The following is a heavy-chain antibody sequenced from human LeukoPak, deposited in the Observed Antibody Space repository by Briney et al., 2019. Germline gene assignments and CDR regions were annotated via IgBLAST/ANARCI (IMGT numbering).Heavy chain of an antibody. D-gene: IGHD3-10*01. Sequence: ASVKVSCKASGYTFTSYDINWVRQATGQGLEWMGWMNPNSGNTGYAQKFQGRVTMTRNTSISTAYMELGSLRSEDAAVYYCARTYGSGSYDWFDPWGQGTLVTVSS. CDR3: ARTYGSGSYDWFDP. CDR1: GYTFTSYD. J-gene: IGHJ5*02. CDR2: MNPNSGNT. V-gene: IGHV1-8*01.